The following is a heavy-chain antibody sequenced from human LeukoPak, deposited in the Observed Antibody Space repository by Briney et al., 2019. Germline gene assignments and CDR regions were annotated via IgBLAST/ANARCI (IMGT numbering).Heavy chain of an antibody. CDR2: ISGSGGST. V-gene: IGHV3-23*01. D-gene: IGHD6-19*01. J-gene: IGHJ4*02. CDR1: GFTFSSYA. CDR3: AKTPPRGYSSGWGY. Sequence: GGSLKLSCTASGFTFSSYAMSWVRQAPGKGLEWVSAISGSGGSTYYADSVKGRFTISRDNSKNTLYLQMNSLRAEDTAVYYCAKTPPRGYSSGWGYWGQGTLVTVSS.